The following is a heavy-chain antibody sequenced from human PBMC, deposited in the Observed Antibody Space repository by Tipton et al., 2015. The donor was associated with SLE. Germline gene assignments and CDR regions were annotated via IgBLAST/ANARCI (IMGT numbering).Heavy chain of an antibody. Sequence: TLSLTCAVYGGSFSGYYWSWIRQPPGKGLEWIGEINHSGSTNYNTSLKSRVTMSVDTSKNQFSLKLSSVTAADTAVYYCASGIAAAGTFDYWGQGTLVTVSS. J-gene: IGHJ4*02. D-gene: IGHD6-13*01. CDR2: INHSGST. CDR1: GGSFSGYY. CDR3: ASGIAAAGTFDY. V-gene: IGHV4-34*01.